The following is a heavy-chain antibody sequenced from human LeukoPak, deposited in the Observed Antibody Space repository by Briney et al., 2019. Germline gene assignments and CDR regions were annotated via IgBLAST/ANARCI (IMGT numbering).Heavy chain of an antibody. J-gene: IGHJ4*02. D-gene: IGHD1-20*01. CDR2: MNPNSGNT. Sequence: GESLKISCKGSGYTFTSYDINWVRQATGQGLEWMGWMNPNSGNTGYAQKFQGRVTMTRNTSISTAYIELSSLRSEDTAVYYCARGAGSITGTTYPDGFDYWGQGTLVTVSS. CDR3: ARGAGSITGTTYPDGFDY. V-gene: IGHV1-8*01. CDR1: GYTFTSYD.